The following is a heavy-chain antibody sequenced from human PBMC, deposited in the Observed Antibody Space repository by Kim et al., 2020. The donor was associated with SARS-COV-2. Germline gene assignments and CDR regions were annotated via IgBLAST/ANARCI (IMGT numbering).Heavy chain of an antibody. Sequence: DSVKGRFTISRDNSKNTLYLQMNSLRAEDTAVYYCARDADCSGGSCYYDYWGQGTLVTVSS. CDR3: ARDADCSGGSCYYDY. D-gene: IGHD2-15*01. J-gene: IGHJ4*02. V-gene: IGHV3-66*01.